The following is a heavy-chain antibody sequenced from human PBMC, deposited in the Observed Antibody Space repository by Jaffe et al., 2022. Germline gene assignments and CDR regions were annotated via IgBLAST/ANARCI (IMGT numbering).Heavy chain of an antibody. J-gene: IGHJ4*02. Sequence: QVQLQESGPGLVKPSETLSLTCAVSGYSISSGYYWGWIRQPPGKGLEWIGSIYHSGSTYYNPSLKSRVTISVDTSKNQFSLKLSSVTAADTAVYYCARHHSSGWYMDYFDYWGQGTLVTVSS. V-gene: IGHV4-38-2*01. CDR2: IYHSGST. D-gene: IGHD6-19*01. CDR3: ARHHSSGWYMDYFDY. CDR1: GYSISSGYY.